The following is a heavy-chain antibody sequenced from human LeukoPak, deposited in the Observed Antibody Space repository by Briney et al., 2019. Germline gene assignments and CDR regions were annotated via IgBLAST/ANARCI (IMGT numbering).Heavy chain of an antibody. D-gene: IGHD2-2*01. V-gene: IGHV1-8*01. CDR3: ARVIGYCSSTSCYDAFDI. Sequence: GASVEVSCKASGYTFTSYDINWVRQATGQGLEWMGWMNPNSGNTGYAQKFQGRVTMTRNTSISTAYMELSSLRSEDTAVYYCARVIGYCSSTSCYDAFDIWGQGTMVTVSS. CDR1: GYTFTSYD. J-gene: IGHJ3*02. CDR2: MNPNSGNT.